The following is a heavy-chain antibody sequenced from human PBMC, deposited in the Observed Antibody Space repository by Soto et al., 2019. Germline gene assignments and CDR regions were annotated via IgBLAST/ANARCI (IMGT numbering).Heavy chain of an antibody. D-gene: IGHD3-3*01. J-gene: IGHJ4*02. CDR3: TTDPPSFTSLVTFDY. CDR1: GFTFSNAW. V-gene: IGHV3-15*01. Sequence: EVQLVESGGGLVKPGGSLRLSCAASGFTFSNAWMSWVRQAPGKGLEWVGRIKSKTDGGTTDYAAPVKGRFTISRDDSKNTLYLQINSLKTEDTAVYHCTTDPPSFTSLVTFDYWGQGTLVTVSS. CDR2: IKSKTDGGTT.